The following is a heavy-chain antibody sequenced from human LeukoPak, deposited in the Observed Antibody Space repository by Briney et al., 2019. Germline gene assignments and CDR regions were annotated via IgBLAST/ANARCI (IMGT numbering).Heavy chain of an antibody. Sequence: GGSLRLSCAASGFTFSSYWMSWVRQAPGKGLEWVANIKKDGSEKYYVDSVKGRFTISRGNAKTSLYLQMNSLRAEDTAVYYCARDLSGVAGYTYGRGIDYWGQGTLVTVSS. J-gene: IGHJ4*02. CDR2: IKKDGSEK. V-gene: IGHV3-7*01. CDR3: ARDLSGVAGYTYGRGIDY. D-gene: IGHD5-18*01. CDR1: GFTFSSYW.